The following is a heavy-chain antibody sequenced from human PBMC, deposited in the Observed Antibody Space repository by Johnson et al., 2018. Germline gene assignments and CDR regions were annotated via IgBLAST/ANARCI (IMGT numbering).Heavy chain of an antibody. CDR1: GFTFDDYA. CDR3: AKDTGFYDSSGYYGYFQH. J-gene: IGHJ1*01. CDR2: ISWNSGSI. Sequence: VQLVESGGGLVQPGGSLRLSCAASGFTFDDYAMHWVRQAPGKGLEWVSGISWNSGSIGYADSVKGRFTISRGTRKNSLFLEMNSLRAEDTALYYCAKDTGFYDSSGYYGYFQHWGQGTLVTVSS. D-gene: IGHD3-22*01. V-gene: IGHV3-9*01.